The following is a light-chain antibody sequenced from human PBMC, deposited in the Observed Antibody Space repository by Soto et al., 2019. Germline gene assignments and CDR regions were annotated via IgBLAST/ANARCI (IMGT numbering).Light chain of an antibody. V-gene: IGKV3-15*01. CDR1: QSVSSN. CDR3: QQYNNWPPIT. Sequence: EIVMTQSPATLSVSPGERANLSCRASQSVSSNLAWYQQKPGHAPRLLIYGASTRATGIPARFSGSGSGTEFTLTFSSLQSEDFAVYYCQQYNNWPPITFGQGTRLEIK. CDR2: GAS. J-gene: IGKJ5*01.